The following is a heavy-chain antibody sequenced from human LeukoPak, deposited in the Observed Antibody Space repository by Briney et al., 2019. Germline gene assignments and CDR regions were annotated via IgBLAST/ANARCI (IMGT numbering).Heavy chain of an antibody. Sequence: SETLSLTCTVSGGSISSSSYYWSWIRQPAGKGLEWIGRIYTSGSTNYNPSLKSRVTMSVDTSKNQFSLKLSSVTAADTAVYYCAREAMVREGFVDVWGKGTTVTVSS. D-gene: IGHD3-10*01. CDR3: AREAMVREGFVDV. J-gene: IGHJ6*04. CDR2: IYTSGST. CDR1: GGSISSSSYY. V-gene: IGHV4-61*02.